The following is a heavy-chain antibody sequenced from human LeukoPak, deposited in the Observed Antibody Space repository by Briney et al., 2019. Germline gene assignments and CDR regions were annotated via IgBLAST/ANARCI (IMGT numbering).Heavy chain of an antibody. V-gene: IGHV4-34*01. CDR1: GGSFSGYY. CDR3: ARGRRRKFDY. CDR2: INHSGST. J-gene: IGHJ4*02. Sequence: SETLSLTCAVYGGSFSGYYWSWIRQPPGKGLEWIWEINHSGSTNYNPSLKSRVTISVDTSKNQFSLKLSSVTAADTAVYYCARGRRRKFDYWGQGTLVTVSS.